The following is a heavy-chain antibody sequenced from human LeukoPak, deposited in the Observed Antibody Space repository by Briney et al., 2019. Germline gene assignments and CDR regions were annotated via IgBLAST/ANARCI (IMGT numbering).Heavy chain of an antibody. V-gene: IGHV3-30*04. CDR1: EFTFSTYA. CDR2: TSFDGKYK. J-gene: IGHJ4*02. D-gene: IGHD6-19*01. CDR3: ARDYAVAGQGNFFDY. Sequence: PGGSLRLSCAASEFTFSTYAMHWVRQAPGKGLEWLAVTSFDGKYKYYADSVKGRFTISRDNSKNTLYLQMNSLTNEDTAMYYCARDYAVAGQGNFFDYWGQGTLVTVSS.